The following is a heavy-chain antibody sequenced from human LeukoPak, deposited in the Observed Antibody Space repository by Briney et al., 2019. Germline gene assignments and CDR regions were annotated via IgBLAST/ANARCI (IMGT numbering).Heavy chain of an antibody. V-gene: IGHV1-46*01. CDR1: GYTFTSYY. Sequence: ASVKVSCKASGYTFTSYYMHWVRQAPGQGLEWMGIINPSGGSTSYAQKFQDRVTMTRDTSTSTVYMELSSLRSEDTAVYYCARDGGIVGATEGGYFDYWGQGTLVTVSS. D-gene: IGHD1-26*01. J-gene: IGHJ4*02. CDR2: INPSGGST. CDR3: ARDGGIVGATEGGYFDY.